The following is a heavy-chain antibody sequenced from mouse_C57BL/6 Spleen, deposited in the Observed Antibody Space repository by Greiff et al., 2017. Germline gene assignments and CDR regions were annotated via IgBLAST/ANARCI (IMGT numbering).Heavy chain of an antibody. CDR1: GYTFTSYW. CDR3: ARSNDYYAMDY. CDR2: IDPSDSYT. V-gene: IGHV1-69*01. J-gene: IGHJ4*01. Sequence: QVQLQQPGAELVMPGASVKLSCKASGYTFTSYWMHWVKQRPGQGLEWIGEIDPSDSYTNYNQKFKGKSTLTVDKSSSTAYMQLSRLTSEDSAGYYCARSNDYYAMDYWGQGTSVTVSS.